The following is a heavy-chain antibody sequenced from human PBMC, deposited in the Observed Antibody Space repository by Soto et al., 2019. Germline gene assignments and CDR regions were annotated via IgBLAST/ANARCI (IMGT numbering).Heavy chain of an antibody. J-gene: IGHJ4*02. V-gene: IGHV3-15*07. D-gene: IGHD6-13*01. Sequence: VGFLRLSCAASGFTCSNAWRNWVRQAPGKGLERVGRIKSKTDGGTTDYAAPVKGRFTISRDDSKNTLYLQMNSLKTEDTAVYYCTTDLIQYSSSWYDSLWGQGTLVTV. CDR1: GFTCSNAW. CDR2: IKSKTDGGTT. CDR3: TTDLIQYSSSWYDSL.